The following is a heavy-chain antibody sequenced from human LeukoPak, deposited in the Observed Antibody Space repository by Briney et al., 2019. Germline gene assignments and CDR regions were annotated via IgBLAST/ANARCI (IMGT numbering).Heavy chain of an antibody. D-gene: IGHD5-12*01. CDR2: IYETGST. J-gene: IGHJ5*02. V-gene: IGHV4-39*02. CDR3: ARQDRGDAPAFDP. Sequence: SETLSLACTVSGDSFSTCTYFWGWIRQPPGKGLEWIGSIYETGSTNYTPSLKSRVTISVDTSKNRFCLELSSVTGAHTAVYYCARQDRGDAPAFDPWGEGTLV. CDR1: GDSFSTCTYF.